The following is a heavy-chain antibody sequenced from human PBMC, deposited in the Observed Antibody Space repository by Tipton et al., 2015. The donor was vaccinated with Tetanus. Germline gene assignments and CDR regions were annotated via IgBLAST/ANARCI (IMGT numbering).Heavy chain of an antibody. Sequence: GEALSNGDYYWSWIRQPPGKGLESIGYIYYSGSTYYNPSLKSRVTISVDTSKNQFSLRLSSVTAADTAVYYCARAAGFLGLTHDFWGRGTLVSVSS. CDR1: GEALSNGDYY. CDR2: IYYSGST. J-gene: IGHJ4*02. D-gene: IGHD2/OR15-2a*01. CDR3: ARAAGFLGLTHDF. V-gene: IGHV4-30-4*01.